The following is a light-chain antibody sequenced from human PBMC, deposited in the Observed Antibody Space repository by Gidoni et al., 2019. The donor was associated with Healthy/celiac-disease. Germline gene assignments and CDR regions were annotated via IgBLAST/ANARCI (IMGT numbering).Light chain of an antibody. CDR3: QVWDSSSDPYV. J-gene: IGLJ1*01. CDR1: NIGSKS. Sequence: SYVLTQPPSVSVAPGKTARITCGGNNIGSKSVQWYQQKPGQAPVLVIYYDSDRPSGIPERFSGSNSGNTATLTISRVEAGDEADYYCQVWDSSSDPYVFGTGTKVTAL. CDR2: YDS. V-gene: IGLV3-21*04.